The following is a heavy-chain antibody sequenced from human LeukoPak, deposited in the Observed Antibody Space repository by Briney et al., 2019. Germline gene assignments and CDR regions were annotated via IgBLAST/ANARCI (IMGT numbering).Heavy chain of an antibody. CDR1: GGSISSYY. J-gene: IGHJ4*02. CDR3: ARVREYYYGSGSYYIGPFDY. D-gene: IGHD3-10*01. Sequence: TSETLSLTCTVSGGSISSYYWSWIRQPPGKGLEWIGYIYYSGSTNYNPSLKSRVTTSVDTSKNQFSLKLSSVTAADTAVYYCARVREYYYGSGSYYIGPFDYWGQGTLVTVSS. CDR2: IYYSGST. V-gene: IGHV4-59*01.